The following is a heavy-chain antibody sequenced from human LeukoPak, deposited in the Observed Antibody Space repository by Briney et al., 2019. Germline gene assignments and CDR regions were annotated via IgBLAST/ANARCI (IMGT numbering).Heavy chain of an antibody. CDR1: GYTFTGYY. D-gene: IGHD6-19*01. CDR3: ARFPIAVVPGGYYGVDV. CDR2: INPNSGGT. J-gene: IGHJ6*02. V-gene: IGHV1-2*06. Sequence: ASVKVSCKASGYTFTGYYMHWVRQAPGQGLEWMGRINPNSGGTNYAQKFQGRVTMTRDTSISTAYMELSRLRSDDTAVYYCARFPIAVVPGGYYGVDVWGQGTTVTVSS.